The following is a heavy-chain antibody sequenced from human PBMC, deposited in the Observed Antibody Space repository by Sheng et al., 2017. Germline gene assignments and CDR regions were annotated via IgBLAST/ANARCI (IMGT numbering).Heavy chain of an antibody. J-gene: IGHJ3*01. V-gene: IGHV3-7*01. CDR1: GFVFSGYW. Sequence: EVQLVESGGGLVQPGGSLRLSCAASGFVFSGYWMSWVRQTPEKGLEWVAKIKLDGSNKYYVDSVRGRFTISRDNAKNSLYLQMNSLRAEDTAVYYCVRGGGSLDFWGQGTLVTVSS. CDR3: VRGGGSLDF. D-gene: IGHD3-16*01. CDR2: IKLDGSNK.